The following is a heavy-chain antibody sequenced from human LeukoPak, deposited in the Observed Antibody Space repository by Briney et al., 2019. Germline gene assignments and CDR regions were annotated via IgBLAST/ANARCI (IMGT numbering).Heavy chain of an antibody. D-gene: IGHD5-12*01. CDR1: GYTFTSYY. J-gene: IGHJ4*02. CDR2: INGGNGNT. Sequence: GASVKVSCKASGYTFTSYYMHWVRQAPGQGLEWMGVINGGNGNTKYSEKFLGRVTITRDTSTSIVYMELSSLRSEDTAVYYCTRPNTAVEVDKDLDSWGQGTLVTVSS. CDR3: TRPNTAVEVDKDLDS. V-gene: IGHV1-3*01.